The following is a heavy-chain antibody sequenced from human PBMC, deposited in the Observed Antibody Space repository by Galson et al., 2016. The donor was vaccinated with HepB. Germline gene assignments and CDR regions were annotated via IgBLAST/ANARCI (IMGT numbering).Heavy chain of an antibody. Sequence: SLRLSCAASGFTFSGYGMHWVRQAPGKGLEWVAVIWYDGSNTYYADSVKGRFTIFRDNSKNTLYLQMNSLRAEDTAVYYCARDGGGSSGYYLDYWGQGTLVTVSS. CDR2: IWYDGSNT. CDR3: ARDGGGSSGYYLDY. CDR1: GFTFSGYG. J-gene: IGHJ4*02. V-gene: IGHV3-33*01. D-gene: IGHD3-22*01.